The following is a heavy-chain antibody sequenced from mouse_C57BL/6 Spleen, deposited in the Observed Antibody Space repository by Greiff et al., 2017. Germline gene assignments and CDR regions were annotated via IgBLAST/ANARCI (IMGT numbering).Heavy chain of an antibody. V-gene: IGHV1-55*01. CDR1: GYTFTSYW. J-gene: IGHJ1*03. D-gene: IGHD1-1*01. CDR2: IYPGSGST. CDR3: ARFPHYYGSSYWYFEV. Sequence: VQLQQPGAELVKPGASVKMSCKASGYTFTSYWITWVKQRPGQGLEWIGDIYPGSGSTNYNEKFKSKATLTVDTSSSTAYMQLSSLTSEDSAVYYCARFPHYYGSSYWYFEVWGTGTTVTVSS.